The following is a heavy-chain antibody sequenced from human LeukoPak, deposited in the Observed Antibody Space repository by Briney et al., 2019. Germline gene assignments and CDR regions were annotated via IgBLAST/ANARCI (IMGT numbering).Heavy chain of an antibody. V-gene: IGHV4-34*01. CDR1: GGSFSGYY. Sequence: SETLSLTCAVYGGSFSGYYWSWIRQPPGKGLEWIGEINHSGSTNYNPSLKSRVTISVDTSKNQFSLKLSPVTAADTAVYYCAGKTRRGVTTFGYWGQGTLVTVSS. CDR2: INHSGST. J-gene: IGHJ4*02. D-gene: IGHD4-17*01. CDR3: AGKTRRGVTTFGY.